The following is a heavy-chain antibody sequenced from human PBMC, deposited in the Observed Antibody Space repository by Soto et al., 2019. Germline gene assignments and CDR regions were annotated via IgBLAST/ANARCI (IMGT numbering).Heavy chain of an antibody. J-gene: IGHJ2*01. Sequence: EVQLVESGGGLVKPGGSLRLSCAASGFTFSSYSMNWVRQAPGKGLEWVSSISSSSSYIYYADSVKGRFTISRDNANNRHRNYIDYADSGKGHIPISRDNAKNSLHLQMNSLRAEDTAVYCCASRPPVVAATDWYFDLWGRGTLVTVSS. D-gene: IGHD4-17*01. CDR2: ISSSSSYI. V-gene: IGHV3-21*06. CDR3: RDNAKNSLHLQMNSLRAEDTAVYCCASRPPVVAATDWYFDL. CDR1: GFTFSSYS.